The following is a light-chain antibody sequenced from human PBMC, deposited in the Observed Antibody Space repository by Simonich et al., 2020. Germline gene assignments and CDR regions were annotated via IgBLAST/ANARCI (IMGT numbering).Light chain of an antibody. CDR2: DVS. Sequence: QSALTQPASVSGSPGPSITISCTGTSSDVGGTNYVTWYQKHPGKAPKLMIYDVSNRPSGVSNRFSGTNSGNTASLTISGLQAEDEADYYCCSYAGSSTWVFGGGTKLTVL. V-gene: IGLV2-14*03. CDR1: SSDVGGTNY. CDR3: CSYAGSSTWV. J-gene: IGLJ3*02.